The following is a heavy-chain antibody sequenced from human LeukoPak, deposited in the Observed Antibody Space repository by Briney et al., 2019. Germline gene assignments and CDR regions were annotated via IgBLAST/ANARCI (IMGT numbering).Heavy chain of an antibody. CDR2: ISYDGSNK. CDR3: ARDRGGWERNSDY. CDR1: GFTFSSYA. Sequence: GGSLRLSCAASGFTFSSYAMHWVRQAPGKGLEWVAVISYDGSNKYYADSVKGRFTISRDNSKNTLYLQMNSLRAEDTAVYYCARDRGGWERNSDYWGQGTLVTVSS. D-gene: IGHD1-26*01. J-gene: IGHJ4*02. V-gene: IGHV3-30*04.